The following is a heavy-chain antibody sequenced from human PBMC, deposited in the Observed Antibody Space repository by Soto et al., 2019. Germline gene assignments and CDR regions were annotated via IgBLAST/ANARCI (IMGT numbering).Heavy chain of an antibody. Sequence: QVLLVQSGAEVNKPGASVKVSCKASGYTFTTYTIHWVRQAPGQRLEWVGCINAGTGYTRYSQKFQGRVSITRDTSASTGFMDLSSLRSEDTAVYYCARDELEVQDPLDSWGQGTLVTVSS. V-gene: IGHV1-3*01. D-gene: IGHD1-7*01. CDR1: GYTFTTYT. CDR3: ARDELEVQDPLDS. CDR2: INAGTGYT. J-gene: IGHJ4*02.